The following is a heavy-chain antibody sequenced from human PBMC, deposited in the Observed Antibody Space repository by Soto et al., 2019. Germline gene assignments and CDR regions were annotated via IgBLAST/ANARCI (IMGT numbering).Heavy chain of an antibody. CDR2: ISYDGSNK. D-gene: IGHD6-6*01. CDR1: GFTFSSYA. V-gene: IGHV3-30-3*01. Sequence: GGSLRLSCAASGFTFSSYAMHWVRQAPGKGLEWVAVISYDGSNKYYADSVKGRFTISRDNSKNTLYLQMNSLRAEDTAVYYCARDLSPREQLPNGAPDYWGQGTLVTVSS. CDR3: ARDLSPREQLPNGAPDY. J-gene: IGHJ4*02.